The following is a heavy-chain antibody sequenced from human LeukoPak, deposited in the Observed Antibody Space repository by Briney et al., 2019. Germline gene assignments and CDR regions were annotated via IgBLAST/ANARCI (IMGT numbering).Heavy chain of an antibody. V-gene: IGHV3-53*01. J-gene: IGHJ5*02. CDR3: ARDRSRVVVAATGKYNWFDP. CDR2: IYSGGST. Sequence: GGSLRLSCAASGFTVSSNYMSWVRQAPGKGLEWVSVIYSGGSTYYADSVKGRFTISRDNSKNTLYLQMNSLRAEDTAVYYCARDRSRVVVAATGKYNWFDPWGQGTLVTVSS. CDR1: GFTVSSNY. D-gene: IGHD2-15*01.